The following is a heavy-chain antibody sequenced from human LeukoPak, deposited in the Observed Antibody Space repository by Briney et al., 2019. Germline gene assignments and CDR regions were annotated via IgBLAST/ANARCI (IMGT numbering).Heavy chain of an antibody. V-gene: IGHV5-51*01. D-gene: IGHD1-26*01. Sequence: GESLKISCKGSGYSFTHYWIGGVRQMPGKGLEWMGIIYPGDSDTRYSPSFQGQVTISADKSISTAYLQWSSLKASDTAMYYCARRRDLYSGSYYTFDYWGQGTLVTVSS. CDR1: GYSFTHYW. J-gene: IGHJ4*02. CDR2: IYPGDSDT. CDR3: ARRRDLYSGSYYTFDY.